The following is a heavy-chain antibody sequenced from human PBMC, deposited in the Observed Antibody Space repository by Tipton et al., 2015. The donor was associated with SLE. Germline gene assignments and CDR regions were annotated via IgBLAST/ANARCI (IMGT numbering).Heavy chain of an antibody. V-gene: IGHV1-18*01. D-gene: IGHD3-10*01. Sequence: QLVQSGAVVKKPGASVTVSCKASGYTFTSYGISWVRQAPGQGLEWMGWISADDGTTNYAQKLQGRVTMTTDKSTSTAYMELSSLRSDDTAVYYCARDKYECGDGRRYWYCHLGRGDTLLTLSS. CDR1: GYTFTSYG. CDR2: ISADDGTT. CDR3: ARDKYECGDGRRYWYCHL. J-gene: IGHJ2*01.